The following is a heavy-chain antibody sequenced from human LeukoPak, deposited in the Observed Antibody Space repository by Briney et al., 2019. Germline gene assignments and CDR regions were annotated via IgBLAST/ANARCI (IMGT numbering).Heavy chain of an antibody. Sequence: GRSLRLSCAASGFTFSSYGMHWVRQAPGKGLEWVAVIWYDGSNKYYADSVKGRFTISRDNSKNTLYLQMNSLRAEDTAVYYCARSPLVHYHYYYMDVWGKGTTVTVSS. V-gene: IGHV3-33*01. CDR2: IWYDGSNK. CDR3: ARSPLVHYHYYYMDV. J-gene: IGHJ6*03. CDR1: GFTFSSYG.